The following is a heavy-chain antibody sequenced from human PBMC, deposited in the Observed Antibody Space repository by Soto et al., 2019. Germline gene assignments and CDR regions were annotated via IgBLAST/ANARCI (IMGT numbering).Heavy chain of an antibody. CDR2: ISSNGGST. Sequence: GSLRLPFSASGLTFSSYAMHWVRQAPGKGLEYVSAISSNGGSTYYADSVKGRFTISRDNSKNTLYLQMSSLRAEDTAVYYCVKDSTMIVVVIKVGANWFDPWGQLARFTVSS. CDR3: VKDSTMIVVVIKVGANWFDP. J-gene: IGHJ5*02. D-gene: IGHD3-22*01. V-gene: IGHV3-64D*06. CDR1: GLTFSSYA.